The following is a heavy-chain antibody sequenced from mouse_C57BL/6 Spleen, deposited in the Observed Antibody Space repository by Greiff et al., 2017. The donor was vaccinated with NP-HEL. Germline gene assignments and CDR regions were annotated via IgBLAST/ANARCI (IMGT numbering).Heavy chain of an antibody. CDR1: GYAFSSSW. V-gene: IGHV1-82*01. CDR2: IYPGDGDT. J-gene: IGHJ4*01. D-gene: IGHD1-1*01. CDR3: ARNPGSSFYYAMDY. Sequence: VQLQESGPELVKPGASVKISCKASGYAFSSSWMNWVKQRPGKGLEWIGRIYPGDGDTNYNGKFKGKATMTADKSSSTAYMQLSSLTSDDYAVYFCARNPGSSFYYAMDYWGQGTSVTVSS.